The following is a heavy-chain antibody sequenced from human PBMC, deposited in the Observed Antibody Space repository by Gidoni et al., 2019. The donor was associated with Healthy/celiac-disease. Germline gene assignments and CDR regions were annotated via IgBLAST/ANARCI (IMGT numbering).Heavy chain of an antibody. CDR2: INPSGGST. V-gene: IGHV1-46*01. Sequence: QVQLVQSGAEVKKPGASVKVSCKASGYTFTSYYMHWVRQAPGQGLEWMGIINPSGGSTSYAQKFQGRVTMTRDTSTSTVYMELSSLRSEDTAVYYCAREGEQPSITIFGVVIPRPFDYWGQGTLVTVSS. CDR1: GYTFTSYY. J-gene: IGHJ4*02. CDR3: AREGEQPSITIFGVVIPRPFDY. D-gene: IGHD3-3*01.